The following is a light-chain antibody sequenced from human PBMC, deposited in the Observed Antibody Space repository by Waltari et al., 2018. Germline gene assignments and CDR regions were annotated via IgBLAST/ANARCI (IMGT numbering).Light chain of an antibody. CDR2: STS. J-gene: IGKJ3*01. Sequence: DIQMTQSPSSLSASVGDSVTITCRASQTINAYLNWYQHKSGAAPKFLLYSTSSEEHVAPARFRATGSGTHFTLTITSLQPEDFATYYCQQSDATPLTFGPGTKVEI. V-gene: IGKV1-39*01. CDR3: QQSDATPLT. CDR1: QTINAY.